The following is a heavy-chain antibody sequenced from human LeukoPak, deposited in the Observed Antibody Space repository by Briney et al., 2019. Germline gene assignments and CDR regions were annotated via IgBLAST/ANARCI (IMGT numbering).Heavy chain of an antibody. V-gene: IGHV5-51*01. D-gene: IGHD1-26*01. CDR2: IYPGESDT. CDR3: ARSTQWELLRYFDY. Sequence: GESLKISCKGSGYSFTSYWIGWVRQMPGKGLEWMGIIYPGESDTRYSPSFQGQVTISADKSINTAYLQWSSLKASDTALYYCARSTQWELLRYFDYWGQGTLVTVSS. CDR1: GYSFTSYW. J-gene: IGHJ4*02.